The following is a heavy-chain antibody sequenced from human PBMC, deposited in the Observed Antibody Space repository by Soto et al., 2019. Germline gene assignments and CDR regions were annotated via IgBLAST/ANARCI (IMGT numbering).Heavy chain of an antibody. D-gene: IGHD1-26*01. CDR2: ISRSSSNT. J-gene: IGHJ4*02. CDR3: AGGRGSYLPDY. Sequence: QVQLVESGGGLVKPGGSLRLSCAASGFTFSDYYMSWIRQAPGKGLEWVSYISRSSSNTNYADSVNGRFTISRDNAKKSLYLQMNSLRADDTAVYYCAGGRGSYLPDYWGQGTLVTDSS. CDR1: GFTFSDYY. V-gene: IGHV3-11*05.